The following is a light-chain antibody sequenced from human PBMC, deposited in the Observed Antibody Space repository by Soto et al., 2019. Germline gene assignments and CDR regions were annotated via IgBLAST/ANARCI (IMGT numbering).Light chain of an antibody. CDR2: EVS. J-gene: IGLJ1*01. CDR1: SSDVGTYKY. V-gene: IGLV2-14*01. Sequence: QSALTQPASVSGSPGQSITISCTGTSSDVGTYKYVSWYQQLPGKAPKLMIYEVSNRPSGVSNRFSGSKSGNTASLTISGLLPEDEADYYCCPYAGTFTWVFGTGTKVTVL. CDR3: CPYAGTFTWV.